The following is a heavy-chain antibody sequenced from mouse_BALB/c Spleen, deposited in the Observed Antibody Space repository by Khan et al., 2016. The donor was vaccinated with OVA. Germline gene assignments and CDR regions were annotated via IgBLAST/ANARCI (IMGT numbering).Heavy chain of an antibody. J-gene: IGHJ4*01. CDR2: ISYSGST. CDR3: ARDGSRYNYAMDY. D-gene: IGHD2-3*01. V-gene: IGHV3-2*02. Sequence: EVQRVESGPGLVKPSQSLSLTCTVTGYSITSDYARNWIRQFPGNKLEWMGYISYSGSTNHNPSLKSRISITRDTSKNQYFLQLSSVTTEDTATYYCARDGSRYNYAMDYWGQGTAVTVSS. CDR1: GYSITSDYA.